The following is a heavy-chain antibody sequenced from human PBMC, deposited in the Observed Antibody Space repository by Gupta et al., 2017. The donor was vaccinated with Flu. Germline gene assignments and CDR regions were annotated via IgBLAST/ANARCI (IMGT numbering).Heavy chain of an antibody. V-gene: IGHV2-5*02. Sequence: GVGVGWFRQPPGKALECLAVVHWDDAKAFSRSRKKRRSITRDDYKKQVVLTMNDVGPGDTATYYCAHRRWGGGFYFLAFDVWGQGTRVTVSS. CDR2: VHWDDAK. CDR1: GVG. D-gene: IGHD3-10*01. CDR3: AHRRWGGGFYFLAFDV. J-gene: IGHJ3*01.